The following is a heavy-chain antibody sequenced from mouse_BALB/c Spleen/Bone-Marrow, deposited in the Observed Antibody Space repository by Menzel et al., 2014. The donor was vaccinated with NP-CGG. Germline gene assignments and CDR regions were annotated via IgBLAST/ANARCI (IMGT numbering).Heavy chain of an antibody. CDR2: ISSGSSTI. CDR1: GFTFSSFG. Sequence: EVKLMESGGGLVQPGGSRKLSRAASGFTFSSFGMHWVRQAPEKGLEWVAYISSGSSTIYYGDTVMGRFTISRDNPKNTLFLQMTSLRSEDTATYYCVRSGSSSGYFDYWGQGTTLTVSS. J-gene: IGHJ2*01. CDR3: VRSGSSSGYFDY. V-gene: IGHV5-17*02. D-gene: IGHD1-1*01.